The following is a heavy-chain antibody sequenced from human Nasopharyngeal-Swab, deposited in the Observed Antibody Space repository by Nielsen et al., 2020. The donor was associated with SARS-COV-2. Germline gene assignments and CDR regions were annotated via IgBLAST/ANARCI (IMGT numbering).Heavy chain of an antibody. V-gene: IGHV4-59*01. D-gene: IGHD3-10*01. J-gene: IGHJ6*02. CDR3: ARCITVIQGGPYYYYFGMDV. CDR2: IYYSGST. Sequence: RQAPGKGLEWIGYIYYSGSTYYNPSLRSRVTISVDTSKNQFYLKLNSVTAADTAVYYCARCITVIQGGPYYYYFGMDVWGQGTTVTVSS.